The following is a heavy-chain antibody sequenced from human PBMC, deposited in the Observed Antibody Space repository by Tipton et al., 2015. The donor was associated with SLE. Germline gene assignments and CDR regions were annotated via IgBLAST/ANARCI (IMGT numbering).Heavy chain of an antibody. V-gene: IGHV4-38-2*01. CDR3: ASATVYQPPPHRTGPTIRANAQKPLFPQRWRLVAAAAAAVYYCASAVVVNNDWYFDL. CDR2: IYHSGST. CDR1: GYSISSGYY. D-gene: IGHD3-10*01. Sequence: LRLSCAVSGYSISSGYYWGWIRQPPGKGLEWIGSIYHSGSTYYNPSLKSRVTISVDTSKNQFSLKLSSVTAADTAVYYCASATVYQPPPHRTGPTIRANAQKPLFPQRWRLVAAAAAAVYYCASAVVVNNDWYFDLWGRGTLVTVSS. J-gene: IGHJ2*01.